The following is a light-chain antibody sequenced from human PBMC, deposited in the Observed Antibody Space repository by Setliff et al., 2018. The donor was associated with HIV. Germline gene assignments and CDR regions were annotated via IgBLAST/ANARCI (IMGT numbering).Light chain of an antibody. J-gene: IGLJ1*01. CDR3: SSYAITNTLP. V-gene: IGLV2-14*01. CDR1: SRDVGGYNY. CDR2: EVR. Sequence: QSALSQPASVSGSPGQSITTACTGTSRDVGGYNYVSWYQQHPGKAPKLIIYEVRNRPSGVSNRFSGSKSGNTASLTISGLQTEDEADYYCSSYAITNTLPFGTGTKV.